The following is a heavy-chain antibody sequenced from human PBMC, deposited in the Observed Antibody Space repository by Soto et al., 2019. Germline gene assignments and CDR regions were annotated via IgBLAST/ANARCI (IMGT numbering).Heavy chain of an antibody. CDR1: GFTFTSYG. CDR3: AKGQWLARD. CDR2: ISDDGGKK. Sequence: VQLVESGGGVVQPGRSLRLSCAGSGFTFTSYGMHWVRQAPGKGREWVAVISDDGGKKYYGDAVEGRFTISRDNSKNTLFLQMNNLRTEDTAVYYCAKGQWLARDWGQGTLVTVSS. J-gene: IGHJ4*02. V-gene: IGHV3-30*18. D-gene: IGHD6-19*01.